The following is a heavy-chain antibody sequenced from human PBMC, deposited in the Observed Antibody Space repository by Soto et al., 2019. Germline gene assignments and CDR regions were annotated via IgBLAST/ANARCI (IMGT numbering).Heavy chain of an antibody. D-gene: IGHD6-19*01. CDR3: TKEAVSGWYYFDY. CDR1: GFTFSSYA. V-gene: IGHV3-23*01. Sequence: EVQLLESGGGLLQPGGSLRLSCAASGFTFSSYAMSWVRQAPGKGLEWVSTISGSGGSTYYADSLKGRFTISRDNSKNTLFLQMSSQRAEGTAVYYCTKEAVSGWYYFDYWGPGTLVTVSS. J-gene: IGHJ4*02. CDR2: ISGSGGST.